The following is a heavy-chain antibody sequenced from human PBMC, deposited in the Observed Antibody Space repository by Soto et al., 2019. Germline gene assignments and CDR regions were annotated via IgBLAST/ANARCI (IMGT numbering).Heavy chain of an antibody. J-gene: IGHJ4*02. CDR3: ARESEDLTSNFHY. Sequence: EVQLVESGGGLVKPGGSLRLSCAASGFTFTRYSMNWVRQAPGKGLEWVSYISSTTNYIYYADSMKGRFTVSRDNAKNSVSLDMNMLSAEDTAVYYCARESEDLTSNFHYWGQGTLVTVSS. CDR1: GFTFTRYS. V-gene: IGHV3-21*01. CDR2: ISSTTNYI.